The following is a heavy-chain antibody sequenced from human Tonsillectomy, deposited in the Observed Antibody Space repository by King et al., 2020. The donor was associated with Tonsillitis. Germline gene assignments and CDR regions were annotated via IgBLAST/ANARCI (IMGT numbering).Heavy chain of an antibody. Sequence: VQLQQWGAGLLKPSETLSLTCAVYVGSFSDYYWNWIRQPPGKGLEWIGEINHSGSTIHSPSLKSRVTISVDTSKNQFSLKLTSVTAADTAVYYCARGGTVTSWYFDLWGRGTPVTVSS. CDR2: INHSGST. CDR3: ARGGTVTSWYFDL. D-gene: IGHD4-17*01. V-gene: IGHV4-34*01. CDR1: VGSFSDYY. J-gene: IGHJ2*01.